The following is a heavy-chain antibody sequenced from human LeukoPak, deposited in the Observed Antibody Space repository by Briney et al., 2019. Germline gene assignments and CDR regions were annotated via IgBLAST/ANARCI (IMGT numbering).Heavy chain of an antibody. CDR3: ARDDGGRGIAAAGTPDAFDI. J-gene: IGHJ3*02. Sequence: GGSLRLSCAASGFTFSGYAMNWVRQAPGKGLEWVAYISSSSGTIYYADSVKGRFTISRDNAKNSLYLQMNSLRAEDTAVYYCARDDGGRGIAAAGTPDAFDIWGQGTMVTVSS. D-gene: IGHD6-13*01. CDR1: GFTFSGYA. V-gene: IGHV3-48*01. CDR2: ISSSSGTI.